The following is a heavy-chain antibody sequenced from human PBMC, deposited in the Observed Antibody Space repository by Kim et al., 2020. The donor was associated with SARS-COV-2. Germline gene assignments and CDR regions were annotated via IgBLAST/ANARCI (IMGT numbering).Heavy chain of an antibody. J-gene: IGHJ4*02. CDR2: INHSGST. Sequence: SETLSLTCAVYGGSFSGYYWSWIRQPPGKGLEWIGEINHSGSTNYNPSLKSRVTISVDTSKNQFSLKLSSVTAADTAVYYCARLLLAAAGTGGYWGQGTLVTVSS. V-gene: IGHV4-34*01. CDR1: GGSFSGYY. CDR3: ARLLLAAAGTGGY. D-gene: IGHD6-13*01.